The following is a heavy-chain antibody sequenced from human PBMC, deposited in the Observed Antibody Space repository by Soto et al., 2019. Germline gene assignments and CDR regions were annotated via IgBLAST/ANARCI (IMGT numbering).Heavy chain of an antibody. D-gene: IGHD6-6*01. CDR1: GGSISSDDYY. CDR3: ARDRSNSPDFFDD. CDR2: IYYSGRT. Sequence: QVQLQESGPGLVKPSQTLSLTCTVSGGSISSDDYYWTWIRQAPGEGLEWIGYIYYSGRTLYNPSLKSRITISIDTSKNQVSLKLLSASAADTAVYYCARDRSNSPDFFDDWGQGTLVTVSS. J-gene: IGHJ4*02. V-gene: IGHV4-30-4*01.